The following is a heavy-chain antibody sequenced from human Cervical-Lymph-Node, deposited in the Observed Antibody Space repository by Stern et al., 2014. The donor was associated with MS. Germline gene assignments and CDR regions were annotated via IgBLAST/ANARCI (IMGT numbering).Heavy chain of an antibody. J-gene: IGHJ4*02. CDR3: AKRVSSGWYYFDY. D-gene: IGHD6-19*01. CDR2: ISGSGGTT. V-gene: IGHV3-23*04. CDR1: GFTFNTYV. Sequence: EVHLVVSGGGLVQPGGSLRLSCAASGFTFNTYVMSWVRQAPGKVLEWVSVISGSGGTTSYADSVESRFTISRDNSKKPVFLQVNSLRVEDTAVYYCAKRVSSGWYYFDYWGQGTLVSVSS.